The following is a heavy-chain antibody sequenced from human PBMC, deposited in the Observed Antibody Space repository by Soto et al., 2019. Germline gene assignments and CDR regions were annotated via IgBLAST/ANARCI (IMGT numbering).Heavy chain of an antibody. CDR1: GFSFSRYT. J-gene: IGHJ6*02. CDR2: IHPGDSDT. V-gene: IGHV5-51*01. Sequence: ESLKISCGRSGFSFSRYTVGWVRQVPGKGLEWMGVIHPGDSDTIYSPSFQGQVTISADKSISTAYLQWSSLKASDTAMYYCTLSYGDSYYYYYGMDVWGQGTTVTVS. D-gene: IGHD4-17*01. CDR3: TLSYGDSYYYYYGMDV.